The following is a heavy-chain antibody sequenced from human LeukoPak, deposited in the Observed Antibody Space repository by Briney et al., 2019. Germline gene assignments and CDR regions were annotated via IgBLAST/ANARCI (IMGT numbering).Heavy chain of an antibody. CDR3: ATDAVYYGSGSLDAFDI. V-gene: IGHV1-24*01. J-gene: IGHJ3*02. CDR2: FDPEDGET. D-gene: IGHD3-10*01. CDR1: GYTLTELS. Sequence: ASVKVSCKVSGYTLTELSMHWVRQAPGKGLEWMGGFDPEDGETIYVQKFQGRVTMTEDTSTDTAYMELSSLRSEDTAVYYCATDAVYYGSGSLDAFDIWGQGTMVTVSS.